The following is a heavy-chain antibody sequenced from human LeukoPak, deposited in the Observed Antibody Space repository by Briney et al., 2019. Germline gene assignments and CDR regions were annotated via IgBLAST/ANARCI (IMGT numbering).Heavy chain of an antibody. V-gene: IGHV3-15*07. CDR2: IKSKTDGGTT. J-gene: IGHJ6*02. CDR1: GFTFSNAW. D-gene: IGHD3-3*01. Sequence: PGGSLRLSCAASGFTFSNAWMNWVRQAPGKGLEWVGRIKSKTDGGTTDYAAPVKGRFTISRDDSKNTLYLQMNSLKTGDTAVYYCTTESTSFITIFGVVYYYYGMDVWGQGTTVTVSS. CDR3: TTESTSFITIFGVVYYYYGMDV.